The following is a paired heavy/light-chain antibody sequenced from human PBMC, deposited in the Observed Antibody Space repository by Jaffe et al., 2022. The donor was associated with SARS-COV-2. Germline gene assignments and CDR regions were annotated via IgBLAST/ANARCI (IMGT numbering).Heavy chain of an antibody. Sequence: EVQLVESGGGLVQPGGSLRLSCGASGFSLSSYAMTWVRQAPGKGLEWVSGISNVAGTTYYADSVKGRFTISRDNSKNTLYLQMNSLRADDTAVYYCAKTPTVTTSWHFDLWGRGTLVTVSS. CDR2: ISNVAGTT. CDR1: GFSLSSYA. D-gene: IGHD4-17*01. V-gene: IGHV3-23*04. CDR3: AKTPTVTTSWHFDL. J-gene: IGHJ2*01.
Light chain of an antibody. CDR3: QQRLKWPLT. J-gene: IGKJ4*01. CDR1: QSVSNY. V-gene: IGKV3-11*01. Sequence: EIVLTQSPATLSLSPGERATLSCRASQSVSNYLAWYQQKPGQAPRLLIYDASNRATGVPARVSGSGSGTDFTLTISSLEPEDFAVYYCQQRLKWPLTFGGGTKVEI. CDR2: DAS.